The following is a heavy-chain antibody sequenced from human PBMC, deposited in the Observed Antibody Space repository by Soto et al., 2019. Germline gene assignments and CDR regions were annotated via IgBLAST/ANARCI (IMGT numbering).Heavy chain of an antibody. J-gene: IGHJ2*01. CDR2: ISHDENYK. D-gene: IGHD6-19*01. V-gene: IGHV3-30*18. CDR1: GFTFNTYG. CDR3: AKIGCRGSGCPEGYFDL. Sequence: QVLLMESGGGVVQPGRSLRLSCAASGFTFNTYGMHWVRQGPGKGLEWIAVISHDENYKDFADSVKGRFTISRDNSKNTLYLQMNSLRVDDKAVYYCAKIGCRGSGCPEGYFDLWGRGTLVSVSA.